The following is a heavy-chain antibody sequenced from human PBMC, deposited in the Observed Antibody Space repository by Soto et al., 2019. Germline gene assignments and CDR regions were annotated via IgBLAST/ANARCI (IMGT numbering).Heavy chain of an antibody. D-gene: IGHD5-12*01. Sequence: QVQMVESGGGVVQPGRSLRLSCAASGFSFENYGMHWVRQAPGRGLEWVAIIWYDGSLHYYAAAVKGRFAISRDNSKNTLYLEMNSLRADDTAVYYCANLWGDGYNLGQDYNGMDVWGQGTPVIVS. CDR2: IWYDGSLH. CDR3: ANLWGDGYNLGQDYNGMDV. V-gene: IGHV3-33*06. J-gene: IGHJ6*02. CDR1: GFSFENYG.